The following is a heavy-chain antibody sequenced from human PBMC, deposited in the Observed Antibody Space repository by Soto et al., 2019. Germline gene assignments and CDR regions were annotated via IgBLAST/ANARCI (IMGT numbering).Heavy chain of an antibody. D-gene: IGHD6-13*01. Sequence: ASVKVSCKASGYTFTGYYMHWVRQAPGQGLEWMGWINPNSGGTNYAQKFQGWVTMTRDTSISTAYMELSRLRSDDTAVYYCARTPSYSSGWYLFAPWGQGTLVTVSS. CDR1: GYTFTGYY. CDR3: ARTPSYSSGWYLFAP. J-gene: IGHJ5*02. CDR2: INPNSGGT. V-gene: IGHV1-2*04.